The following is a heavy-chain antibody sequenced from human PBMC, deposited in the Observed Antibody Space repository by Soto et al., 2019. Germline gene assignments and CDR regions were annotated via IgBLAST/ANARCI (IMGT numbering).Heavy chain of an antibody. V-gene: IGHV4-34*01. CDR3: ASLPIQNRWFGELSHVDYYYYYMDV. CDR2: INHSGST. Sequence: SETLSLTCAVYGGSFSGYYWSWIRQPPGKGLEWIGEINHSGSTNYNPSLKSRVTISVDTSKNQFSLKLSSVTAADTAVYYCASLPIQNRWFGELSHVDYYYYYMDVWGKGTTVTVSS. D-gene: IGHD3-10*01. J-gene: IGHJ6*03. CDR1: GGSFSGYY.